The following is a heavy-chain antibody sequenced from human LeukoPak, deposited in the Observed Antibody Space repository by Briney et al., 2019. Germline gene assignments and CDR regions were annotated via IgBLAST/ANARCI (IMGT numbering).Heavy chain of an antibody. J-gene: IGHJ5*02. CDR3: ARHEIIVVVVAATGANWFDP. CDR2: INHSGST. D-gene: IGHD2-15*01. V-gene: IGHV4-34*01. Sequence: SETLSLTCAVYGGSFSGYYWSWIRQPPGKGLERIGEINHSGSTNYNPSLKSRVTISVDTSKNQFSLKLSSVTAADTAVYYCARHEIIVVVVAATGANWFDPWGQGTLVTVSS. CDR1: GGSFSGYY.